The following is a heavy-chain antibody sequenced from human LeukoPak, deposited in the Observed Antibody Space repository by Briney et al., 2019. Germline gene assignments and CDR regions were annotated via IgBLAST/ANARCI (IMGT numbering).Heavy chain of an antibody. D-gene: IGHD2-15*01. V-gene: IGHV7-4-1*02. J-gene: IGHJ4*02. Sequence: ASVKVSCKASGYTFTSYAINWVRQAPGQGLEWMGWINPNTGNPTYVQGLTGRFVFSLDTSVSTAYLQISSLKAEDTAVYYCTRGLVIAAAREFDYWGQGTLVIVSS. CDR2: INPNTGNP. CDR1: GYTFTSYA. CDR3: TRGLVIAAAREFDY.